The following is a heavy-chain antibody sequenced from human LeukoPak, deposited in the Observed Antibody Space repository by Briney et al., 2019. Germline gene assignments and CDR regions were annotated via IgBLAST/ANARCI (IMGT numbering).Heavy chain of an antibody. CDR2: INPNSGGT. CDR3: PRGGVYYYDSSGPDY. J-gene: IGHJ4*02. V-gene: IGHV1-2*02. CDR1: GYTFTGYY. D-gene: IGHD3-22*01. Sequence: GASVKVSCKASGYTFTGYYIHWVRQAPGQGLEWMGWINPNSGGTNYAQKFQGRVTITRDTSISTAYTELSRLRSDDPAVYYCPRGGVYYYDSSGPDYWGQGTLVTVSS.